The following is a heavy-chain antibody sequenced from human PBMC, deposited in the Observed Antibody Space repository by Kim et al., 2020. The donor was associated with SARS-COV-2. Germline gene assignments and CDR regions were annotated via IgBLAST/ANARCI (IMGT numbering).Heavy chain of an antibody. CDR3: TNMPVLGYCSGGTCSVLDN. CDR1: GFPFNSFA. Sequence: GGSLRLSCAASGFPFNSFAMHWVRQAPGKGLEWVATISYDGNVIYYRDSVKGRFTISRDNSQSTRHLQMDGLRPEDTAVYYCTNMPVLGYCSGGTCSVLDNWGQGTQVTVTS. J-gene: IGHJ4*02. CDR2: ISYDGNVI. D-gene: IGHD2-15*01. V-gene: IGHV3-30*18.